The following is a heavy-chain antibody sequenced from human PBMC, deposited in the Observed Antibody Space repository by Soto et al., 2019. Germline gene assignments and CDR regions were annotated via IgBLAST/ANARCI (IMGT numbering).Heavy chain of an antibody. CDR1: GFTFSRHG. CDR3: ARDDDYPDNGFDY. J-gene: IGHJ4*02. Sequence: QVQLVESGGGVVQPGTSLRLSCAASGFTFSRHGMHWVRQTPGKGLEWLAVILNDASGHWYADSVKGRFTISGDNFENPLYLQRNGLRLEDTAMYYCARDDDYPDNGFDYWGQGTLVSVSS. V-gene: IGHV3-33*01. D-gene: IGHD4-17*01. CDR2: ILNDASGH.